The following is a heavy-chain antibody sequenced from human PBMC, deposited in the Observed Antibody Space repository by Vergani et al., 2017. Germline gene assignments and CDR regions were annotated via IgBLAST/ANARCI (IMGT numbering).Heavy chain of an antibody. Sequence: QVTLKESGPVLVKPTETLTLTCTVSGFSLSNARMGVSWIRQPPGKALEWIAHIFSNDEKSYSTSLKRRLNIPKDNSKSQMVLTMTNMDPVDTATYYCALILGRYSYGILGFDPWGQGTLVTVSS. V-gene: IGHV2-26*01. D-gene: IGHD5-18*01. J-gene: IGHJ5*02. CDR2: IFSNDEK. CDR1: GFSLSNARMG. CDR3: ALILGRYSYGILGFDP.